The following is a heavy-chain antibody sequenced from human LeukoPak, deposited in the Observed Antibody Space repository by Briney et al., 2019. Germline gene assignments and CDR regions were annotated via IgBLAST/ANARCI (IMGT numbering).Heavy chain of an antibody. Sequence: PGGSLRLSCAASGFTFSSYAMHWVRQAPGKGLEWVAVISYGGSNKYYADSVKGRFTISRDNSKNTLYLQMNSLRAEDTAVYYCARDECGGDCPLDVWGQGTTVTVSS. CDR2: ISYGGSNK. J-gene: IGHJ6*02. CDR1: GFTFSSYA. D-gene: IGHD2-21*02. V-gene: IGHV3-30-3*01. CDR3: ARDECGGDCPLDV.